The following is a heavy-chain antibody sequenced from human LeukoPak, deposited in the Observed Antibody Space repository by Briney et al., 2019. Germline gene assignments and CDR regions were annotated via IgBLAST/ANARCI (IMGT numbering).Heavy chain of an antibody. CDR2: ISGSGGST. D-gene: IGHD5-18*01. CDR1: GFTFSSYA. CDR3: AKSHTGYHTAKGDTDFDY. V-gene: IGHV3-23*01. Sequence: GGSLRLSCAASGFTFSSYAMSWVRQAPGKGLEWVSAISGSGGSTYYADSVKGRFTISRDNSKNTLYLQMNSLRAEDTAVYYCAKSHTGYHTAKGDTDFDYWGQGTLVTVSS. J-gene: IGHJ4*02.